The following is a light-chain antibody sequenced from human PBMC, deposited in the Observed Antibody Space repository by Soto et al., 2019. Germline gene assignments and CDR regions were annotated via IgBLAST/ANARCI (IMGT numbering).Light chain of an antibody. V-gene: IGKV1-39*01. CDR1: QSISRH. CDR3: QQGYSNPVT. Sequence: DIHMTQSPSSLSPSVGDRFTLTCRASQSISRHLNWYQQKAGRAPRLLIYGASNLQSGVPSRFSGGGSGTEFTLTISSLLPEDFATYYCQQGYSNPVTFGQGTRLEIK. CDR2: GAS. J-gene: IGKJ5*01.